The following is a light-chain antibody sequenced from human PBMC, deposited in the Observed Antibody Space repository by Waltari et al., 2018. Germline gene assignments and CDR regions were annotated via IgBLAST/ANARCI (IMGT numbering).Light chain of an antibody. V-gene: IGLV3-1*01. CDR2: RDS. Sequence: YDLTQPPSVSVSPGQKASIPCSGDPWGNQYVSWYQQKPGQSPVLVIYRDSQRPSGIPQRFSVSNSANTGTLTISGTQVMDEADYYCLAWDTTTARYVFGTGTKVSVL. CDR3: LAWDTTTARYV. CDR1: PWGNQY. J-gene: IGLJ1*01.